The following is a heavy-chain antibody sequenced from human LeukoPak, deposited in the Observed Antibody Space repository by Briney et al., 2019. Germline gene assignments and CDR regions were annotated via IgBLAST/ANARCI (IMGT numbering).Heavy chain of an antibody. Sequence: ASVKVSCKASGYTFTSYGITWVRQAPGQGLEWMGWISPYNGNTNYAQKVQGRVTMTTDTSTSTAYMELRSLRSDDTAVHYCVRGGVHCSSISCYSMDVWGQGTTVTVSS. CDR3: VRGGVHCSSISCYSMDV. J-gene: IGHJ6*02. D-gene: IGHD2-2*01. CDR2: ISPYNGNT. CDR1: GYTFTSYG. V-gene: IGHV1-18*01.